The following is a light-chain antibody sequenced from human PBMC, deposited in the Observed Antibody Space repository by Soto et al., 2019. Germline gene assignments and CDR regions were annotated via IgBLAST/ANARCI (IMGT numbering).Light chain of an antibody. V-gene: IGKV3-15*01. CDR1: QSFSTN. CDR3: QQYHKWPPLT. J-gene: IGKJ4*01. CDR2: DAS. Sequence: EILRTQSPASLSVSPGENATLSCRASQSFSTNLVCYQQKLGQSPRLLIYDASTRPTGIPARFGGMGSGTQFTLTNTSLQSEDSAVYYCQQYHKWPPLTFGCGNKVE.